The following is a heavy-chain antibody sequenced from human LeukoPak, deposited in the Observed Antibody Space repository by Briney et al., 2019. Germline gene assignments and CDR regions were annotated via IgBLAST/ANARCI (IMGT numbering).Heavy chain of an antibody. CDR1: GFXFSNYW. CDR2: IIQDGSEK. J-gene: IGHJ4*02. V-gene: IGHV3-7*05. Sequence: GGSLRLSCAASGFXFSNYWMSWVRQAPGKGLQWVANIIQDGSEKYYVDSVKGRFSISRDNAKSSLYLQMDSLRAEDTAVYYCARDKSYGDSEDYWGQGTLVTVSS. CDR3: ARDKSYGDSEDY. D-gene: IGHD4-17*01.